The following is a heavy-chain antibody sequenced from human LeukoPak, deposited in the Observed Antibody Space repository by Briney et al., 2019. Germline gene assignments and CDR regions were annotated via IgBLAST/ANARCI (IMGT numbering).Heavy chain of an antibody. D-gene: IGHD3-16*02. CDR3: ARAPYGVGYTAERDY. Sequence: GGSLRLSCAASGFPVSSNYMSWVRQAPGKGLEWVSVVYRDDTTYYADSVKGRFTIFRDTSKNTLYLQMNSLRDDDTAVYYCARAPYGVGYTAERDYWGQGTLVTVSS. J-gene: IGHJ4*02. V-gene: IGHV3-53*01. CDR1: GFPVSSNY. CDR2: VYRDDTT.